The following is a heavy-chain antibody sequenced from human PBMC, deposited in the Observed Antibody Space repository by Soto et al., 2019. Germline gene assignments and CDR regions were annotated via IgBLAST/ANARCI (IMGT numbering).Heavy chain of an antibody. CDR1: GYSFTNYW. Sequence: PGESLKISCKGSGYSFTNYWIAGVRQMPGKGLEWMGLIFPGDSDTRYSPSFQGQVTISADKSINTAYLQWSSLKASDTAMYYCARSPPLYSSPWSQEFDFWGRGTLVTVSS. V-gene: IGHV5-51*01. CDR3: ARSPPLYSSPWSQEFDF. CDR2: IFPGDSDT. J-gene: IGHJ4*02. D-gene: IGHD6-13*01.